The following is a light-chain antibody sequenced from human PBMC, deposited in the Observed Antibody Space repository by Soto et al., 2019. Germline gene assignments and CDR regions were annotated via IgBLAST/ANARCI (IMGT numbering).Light chain of an antibody. Sequence: QSVLTQPASVSGSPGQSITISCTGTSSDVGGYNYVSWYQQRPGKAPKLMIYEVSNRPSGVSNRFSGSKSGHTASLTISGLQAEDEADYYCSSYTSSSTVVFGGGTKLTVL. CDR2: EVS. CDR3: SSYTSSSTVV. CDR1: SSDVGGYNY. J-gene: IGLJ2*01. V-gene: IGLV2-14*01.